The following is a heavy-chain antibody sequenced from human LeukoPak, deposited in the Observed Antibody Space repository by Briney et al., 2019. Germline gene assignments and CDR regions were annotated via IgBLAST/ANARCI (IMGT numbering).Heavy chain of an antibody. V-gene: IGHV3-48*01. D-gene: IGHD5-12*01. CDR3: ATDEYSGYDYFDY. CDR1: GFTFSSYS. J-gene: IGHJ4*02. CDR2: ISNSSSTI. Sequence: GGSLRLSCAASGFTFSSYSMNWVRQAPGKGLEWVSYISNSSSTIYYADSVKGRFTISGDNAKNSLYLQMNSLRAEDTAVYYCATDEYSGYDYFDYWGQGTLVTVSS.